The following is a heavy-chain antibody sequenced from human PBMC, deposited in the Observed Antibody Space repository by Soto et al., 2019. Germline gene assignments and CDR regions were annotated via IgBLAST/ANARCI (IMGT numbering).Heavy chain of an antibody. V-gene: IGHV3-74*01. Sequence: PGGSLRLSCASSGFTFSSYWMHWVRQAPGKGLVWVSRINSDGSSTSYADSVKGRFTISRDNAKNTLYLQMNSLRAEDTAVYYCARTSDSGSYPFHYFDYWGQGTLVTVSS. D-gene: IGHD1-26*01. J-gene: IGHJ4*02. CDR2: INSDGSST. CDR3: ARTSDSGSYPFHYFDY. CDR1: GFTFSSYW.